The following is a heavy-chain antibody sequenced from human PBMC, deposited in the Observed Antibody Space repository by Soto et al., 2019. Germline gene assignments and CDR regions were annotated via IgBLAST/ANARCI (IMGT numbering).Heavy chain of an antibody. CDR3: AKDRVGILVVVAVGEFDY. CDR2: ISYDGSNK. CDR1: GFTFSSYG. Sequence: GGSLRLSCAASGFTFSSYGMHWVRQAPGKGLEWVAVISYDGSNKYYADSVKGRFTISRDNSKNTLYLQMNSLRAEDTAVYYCAKDRVGILVVVAVGEFDYWGQGTLVTVSS. J-gene: IGHJ4*02. D-gene: IGHD2-15*01. V-gene: IGHV3-30*18.